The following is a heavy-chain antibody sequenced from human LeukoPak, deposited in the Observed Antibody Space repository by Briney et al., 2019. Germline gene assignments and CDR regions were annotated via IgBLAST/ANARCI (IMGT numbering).Heavy chain of an antibody. CDR2: MNPNSGNT. D-gene: IGHD6-19*01. CDR3: ATTGRGGWLYYFDY. Sequence: ASVKVSCKASGYTFTSYDINWVRQATGQGLEWMGWMNPNSGNTGYAQKFQGRVTMTEDTSTDTAYMELSSLRSEDTAVYYCATTGRGGWLYYFDYWGQGTLVTVSS. J-gene: IGHJ4*02. V-gene: IGHV1-8*01. CDR1: GYTFTSYD.